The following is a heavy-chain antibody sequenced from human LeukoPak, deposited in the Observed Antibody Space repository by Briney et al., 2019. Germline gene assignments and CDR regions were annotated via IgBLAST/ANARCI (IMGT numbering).Heavy chain of an antibody. CDR1: GGSFSGYY. CDR3: ARGWGSTSCSDY. Sequence: SETLSLTCAVYGGSFSGYYWRWIRQPPGKGLEWVGEINHSGSSNYNPSLKSRVTISVDTSKNQFTLKLSSVTAADTAVYYCARGWGSTSCSDYWGQGTLVTVSS. D-gene: IGHD2-2*01. CDR2: INHSGSS. V-gene: IGHV4-34*01. J-gene: IGHJ4*02.